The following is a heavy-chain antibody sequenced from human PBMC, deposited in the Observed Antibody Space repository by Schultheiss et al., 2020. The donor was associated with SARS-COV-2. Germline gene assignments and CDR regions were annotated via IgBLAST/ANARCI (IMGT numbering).Heavy chain of an antibody. CDR3: ARWGRYCSGGSCYYFDY. V-gene: IGHV4-30-2*01. J-gene: IGHJ4*02. CDR1: GGSISSGGYS. D-gene: IGHD2-15*01. Sequence: SETLSLTCAVSGGSISSGGYSWSWIRQPPGKGLEWIGYIYHSGSTYYNPSLKSRVTISVDTSKNQFSLKLSSVTAADTAVYYCARWGRYCSGGSCYYFDYWGQGTLVTVSS. CDR2: IYHSGST.